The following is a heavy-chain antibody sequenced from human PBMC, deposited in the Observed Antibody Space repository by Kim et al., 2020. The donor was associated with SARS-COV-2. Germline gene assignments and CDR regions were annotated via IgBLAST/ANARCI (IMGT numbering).Heavy chain of an antibody. V-gene: IGHV3-23*01. D-gene: IGHD3-3*01. J-gene: IGHJ4*02. CDR3: AKDGAALRSLEWLID. Sequence: DSVKGRFTISRDNSKNTVYLQMNSLSAEDTAVYYCAKDGAALRSLEWLIDWGQGTLVTVSS.